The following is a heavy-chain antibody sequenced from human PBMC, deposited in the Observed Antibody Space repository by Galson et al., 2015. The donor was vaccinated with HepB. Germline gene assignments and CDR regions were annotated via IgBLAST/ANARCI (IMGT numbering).Heavy chain of an antibody. J-gene: IGHJ4*02. V-gene: IGHV3-48*02. CDR2: ISSSSSTI. D-gene: IGHD2-15*01. CDR1: GFTFSSYS. CDR3: AREVSCSGGSCFSYYFDY. Sequence: SLRLSCAASGFTFSSYSMNWVRQAPGKGLEWVSYISSSSSTIYYADSVKGRFTISRDNAKNSLYLQMNSLRDEDTGVYYCAREVSCSGGSCFSYYFDYWGQGTLVTVSS.